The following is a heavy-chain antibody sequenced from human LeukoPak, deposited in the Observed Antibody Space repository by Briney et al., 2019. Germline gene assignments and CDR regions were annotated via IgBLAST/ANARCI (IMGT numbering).Heavy chain of an antibody. J-gene: IGHJ4*02. CDR2: IYTSGST. CDR1: GGSISSYY. V-gene: IGHV4-4*07. Sequence: SETLSLTCTVSGGSISSYYWSWIRQPAGKGLERIGRIYTSGSTDYNPSLKSRVTMSVDTSKNQFSLKLSSVTAADTAVYYCAREITYYDILTGPAYFDYWGQGTLVTVSS. CDR3: AREITYYDILTGPAYFDY. D-gene: IGHD3-9*01.